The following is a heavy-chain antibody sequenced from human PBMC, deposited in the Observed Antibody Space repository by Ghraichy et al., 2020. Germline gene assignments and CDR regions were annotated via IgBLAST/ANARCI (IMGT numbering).Heavy chain of an antibody. CDR3: ARGYRGYSYGYRGAFDI. Sequence: SETLSLTCAVYGGSFSGYYWSWIRQPPGKGLEWIGEINHSGSTNYNPSLKSRVTISVDTSKNQFSLKLSSVTAADTAVYYCARGYRGYSYGYRGAFDIWGQGTMVTVSS. D-gene: IGHD5-18*01. V-gene: IGHV4-34*01. CDR2: INHSGST. CDR1: GGSFSGYY. J-gene: IGHJ3*02.